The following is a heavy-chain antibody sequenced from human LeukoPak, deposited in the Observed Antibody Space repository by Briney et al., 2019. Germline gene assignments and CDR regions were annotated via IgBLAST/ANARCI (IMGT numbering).Heavy chain of an antibody. V-gene: IGHV3-48*01. CDR1: GFTFSTYT. CDR3: ARATWDPNYYYYMDV. Sequence: PGGSLRLSCAASGFTFSTYTMNWVRQAPGKGLEWVSSISSIGSTIYYADSVKGRFTISRDNAKNSLFLQMNSLRAEDTAVYFCARATWDPNYYYYMDVWGKGTTVTISS. D-gene: IGHD1-26*01. J-gene: IGHJ6*03. CDR2: ISSIGSTI.